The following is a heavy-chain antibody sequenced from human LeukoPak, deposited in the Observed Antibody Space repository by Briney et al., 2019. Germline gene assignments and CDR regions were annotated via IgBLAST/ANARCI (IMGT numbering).Heavy chain of an antibody. CDR3: ARGHTFSSQSMNFDY. D-gene: IGHD2/OR15-2a*01. Sequence: SVKVSCRASGGTFSSYAISWVRQAPGQGLEWMGGIIPIFGTANYAQKFQGRVTITTDESTSTAYMELSSLRSEDTAVYYCARGHTFSSQSMNFDYWGQGTLVTVSS. CDR1: GGTFSSYA. V-gene: IGHV1-69*05. J-gene: IGHJ4*02. CDR2: IIPIFGTA.